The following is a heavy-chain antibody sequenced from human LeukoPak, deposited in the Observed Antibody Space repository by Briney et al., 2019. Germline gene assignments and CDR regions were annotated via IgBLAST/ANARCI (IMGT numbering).Heavy chain of an antibody. D-gene: IGHD6-19*01. V-gene: IGHV3-48*03. CDR2: IGSSGSDV. J-gene: IGHJ4*02. Sequence: GGSLRLSCAASGFTFSSYEMIWVRQAPGKGLEWISHIGSSGSDVYSADSVKGRFTISRDNAKNSVFLQMNSLRDEDTAIYYCARGLGWLPDYWGQGTLVTVSS. CDR1: GFTFSSYE. CDR3: ARGLGWLPDY.